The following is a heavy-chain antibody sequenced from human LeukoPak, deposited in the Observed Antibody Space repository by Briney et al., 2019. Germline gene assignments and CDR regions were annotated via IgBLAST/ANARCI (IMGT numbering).Heavy chain of an antibody. V-gene: IGHV1-69*05. CDR1: GGTFSSYA. D-gene: IGHD3-22*01. J-gene: IGHJ4*02. CDR2: IIPIFGTA. Sequence: ASVKVSCKASGGTFSSYAISWVRQAPGQGLEWMGGIIPIFGTANYAQKLQGRVTMTTDTSTSTAYMELRSLRSDDTAVYYCARDWTVFSGYSPDFDYWGQGTLVTVSP. CDR3: ARDWTVFSGYSPDFDY.